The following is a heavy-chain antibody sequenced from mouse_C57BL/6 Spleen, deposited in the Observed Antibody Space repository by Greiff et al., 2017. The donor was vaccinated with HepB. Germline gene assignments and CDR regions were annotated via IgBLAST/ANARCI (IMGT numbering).Heavy chain of an antibody. CDR3: AKGAETGTGY. CDR1: GYTFTSYW. Sequence: QVQLQQSGAELVKPGASVKLSCKASGYTFTSYWMQWVKQRPGQGLEWIGEIDPSDSYTNYNQKFKGKATLTVDTSSSTAYMQLSSLTSEDSAVYYCAKGAETGTGYWGQGTTLTVSS. J-gene: IGHJ2*01. D-gene: IGHD4-1*01. V-gene: IGHV1-50*01. CDR2: IDPSDSYT.